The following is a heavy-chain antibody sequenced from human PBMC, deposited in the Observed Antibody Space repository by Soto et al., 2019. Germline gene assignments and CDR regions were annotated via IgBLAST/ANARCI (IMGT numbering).Heavy chain of an antibody. CDR1: GYTLTELS. CDR3: ATARYCSSTSCYDGPYYYYGMDV. V-gene: IGHV1-24*01. D-gene: IGHD2-2*01. J-gene: IGHJ6*02. CDR2: FDPEDGET. Sequence: ASVKVSCKVSGYTLTELSMHWVRQAPGKGLEWMGVFDPEDGETIYAQKFQGRVTMTEDTSTDTAYMELSSLRSEDTAVYYCATARYCSSTSCYDGPYYYYGMDVWGQGTTVTVSS.